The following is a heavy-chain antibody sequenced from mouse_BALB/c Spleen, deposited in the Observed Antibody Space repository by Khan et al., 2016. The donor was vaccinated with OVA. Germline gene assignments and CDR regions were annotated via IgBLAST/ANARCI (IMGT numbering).Heavy chain of an antibody. CDR1: GYIFTSYW. V-gene: IGHV1-76*01. CDR2: IYPGTDNS. Sequence: QVQLKQSGAELVRPGASVKLSCKTSGYIFTSYWIHWVKQRSGQGLEWIARIYPGTDNSYYNEKFKDKATLTADKSSSTAYMQLSSLKSEDTDVYLCAKEEGLYNNDHWGEGTTLTVSS. D-gene: IGHD6-1*01. J-gene: IGHJ2*01. CDR3: AKEEGLYNNDH.